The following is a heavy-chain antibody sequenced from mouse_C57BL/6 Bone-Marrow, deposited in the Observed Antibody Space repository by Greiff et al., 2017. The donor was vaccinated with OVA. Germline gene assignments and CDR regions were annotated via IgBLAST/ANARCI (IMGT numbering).Heavy chain of an antibody. CDR3: AEDYGREKDAMDY. Sequence: QVQLQQSGPELVKPGASVKLSCKASGYAFSSSWMNWVKQRPGKGLEWIGRIYPGDGDTNYTGKFKGQATLTADKSSSTAYMQLSSLTSEDSAVYFCAEDYGREKDAMDYWGQGTSVTVSS. V-gene: IGHV1-82*01. D-gene: IGHD1-1*01. CDR1: GYAFSSSW. J-gene: IGHJ4*01. CDR2: IYPGDGDT.